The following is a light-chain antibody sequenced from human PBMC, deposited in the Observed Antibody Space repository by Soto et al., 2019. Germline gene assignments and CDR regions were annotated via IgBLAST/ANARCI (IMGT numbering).Light chain of an antibody. CDR3: QQYYSYPRT. Sequence: IRITQSAATLSASIGDTVTITCRASQSISSWLAWYQQKPGEAPKLLVYAASILQSWVLSRFSGSGAWTDFTLTISCLQSEDFATYYCQQYYSYPRTFGQGTKVDIK. CDR2: AAS. V-gene: IGKV1-5*01. J-gene: IGKJ1*01. CDR1: QSISSW.